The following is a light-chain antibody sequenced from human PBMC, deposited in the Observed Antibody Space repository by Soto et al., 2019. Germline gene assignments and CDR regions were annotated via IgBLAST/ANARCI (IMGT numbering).Light chain of an antibody. CDR3: QQYHTSPVT. CDR1: QRVSSGY. Sequence: EIVLTQSPGTLSLSPGERATLSCRASQRVSSGYLAWYQQKPGQTPRLLIYGASGRATGIPDRFSGSGSGTDFTLTISRLEPEDFAVYYCQQYHTSPVTFGKGTKVDIK. V-gene: IGKV3-20*01. CDR2: GAS. J-gene: IGKJ1*01.